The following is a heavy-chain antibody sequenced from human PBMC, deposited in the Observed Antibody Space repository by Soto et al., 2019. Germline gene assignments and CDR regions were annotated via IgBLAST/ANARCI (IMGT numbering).Heavy chain of an antibody. D-gene: IGHD6-13*01. V-gene: IGHV3-21*01. CDR3: ARAAAGTGWFDP. J-gene: IGHJ5*02. CDR1: GFTFSSYS. CDR2: ISSSSSYI. Sequence: EVQLVESGGGLVKPGGSLRLSCAASGFTFSSYSMNWVRQAPGKGLEWVSSISSSSSYIYYVDSVKGRFTISRDNAKNSLYLQMNSLRAEDTAVYYCARAAAGTGWFDPWGQGTLVTVSS.